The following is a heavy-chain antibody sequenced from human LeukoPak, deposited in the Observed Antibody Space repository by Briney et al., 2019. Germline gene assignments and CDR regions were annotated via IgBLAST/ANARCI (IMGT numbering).Heavy chain of an antibody. J-gene: IGHJ6*02. Sequence: PGGSLRLSCAASGFTFSKYAMVWVRQAPEKGLEWVASINHNGNVNYYVDSVKGRFTISRDNAKNSLYLQMSNLRAEDTAVYFCARGGGLDVWGRGATVTVSS. CDR2: INHNGNVN. CDR3: ARGGGLDV. CDR1: GFTFSKYA. D-gene: IGHD3-16*01. V-gene: IGHV3-7*03.